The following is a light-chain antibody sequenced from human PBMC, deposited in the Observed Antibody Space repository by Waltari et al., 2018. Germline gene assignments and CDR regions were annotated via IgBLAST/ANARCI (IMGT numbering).Light chain of an antibody. J-gene: IGKJ1*01. CDR1: RRVRSN. Sequence: IVMTQSPATVSVSPGARATLSCRASRRVRSNLAWYQQKSGQAPRLLIYGASTRATGIPARFNGSGSGTEFTLTISSLQSEDFAIYYCQQYNIWPRWTFGQGTRVEIK. V-gene: IGKV3-15*01. CDR3: QQYNIWPRWT. CDR2: GAS.